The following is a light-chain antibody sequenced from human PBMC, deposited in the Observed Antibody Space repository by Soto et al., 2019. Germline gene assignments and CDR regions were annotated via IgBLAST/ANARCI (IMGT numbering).Light chain of an antibody. CDR3: QQYNNWPWT. V-gene: IGKV3-15*01. J-gene: IGKJ1*01. CDR1: RGVGTN. Sequence: EIVMTQSPATLSVSPGEGATPSCGAGRGVGTNLPGNHQKPGQVPSLLIYGASTRATGIPARFSGSGSGTEFTLTISSLQSEDFAVYYCQQYNNWPWTFGQGTKVEIK. CDR2: GAS.